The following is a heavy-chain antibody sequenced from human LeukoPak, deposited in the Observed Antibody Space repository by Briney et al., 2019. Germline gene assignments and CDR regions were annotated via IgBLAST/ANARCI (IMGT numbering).Heavy chain of an antibody. Sequence: KASETLSLTCTVSGGSISSKSYYWGWIRQPPGKGLEWIGEINHSGSTNYNPSLKSRVTISVDTSKNQFSLKLSSVTAADTAVYYCARGRGGIAAAGTLDYYYYYYMDVWGKGTTVTVSS. CDR1: GGSISSKSYY. CDR3: ARGRGGIAAAGTLDYYYYYYMDV. D-gene: IGHD6-13*01. V-gene: IGHV4-39*07. CDR2: INHSGST. J-gene: IGHJ6*03.